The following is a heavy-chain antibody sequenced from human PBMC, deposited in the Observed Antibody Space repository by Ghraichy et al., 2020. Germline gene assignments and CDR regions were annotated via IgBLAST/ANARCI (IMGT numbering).Heavy chain of an antibody. CDR1: GFTFSSYW. J-gene: IGHJ5*02. D-gene: IGHD4-17*01. Sequence: GGSLRLSCAASGFTFSSYWMHWVRQAPGKGLVWVSRINSDGSSTSYADSVKGRFTNSRDNAKNTLYLQMNSLSAEDTAVYYCARDPFIFFRYGDYVNWFGPWGQGTLVTVSS. V-gene: IGHV3-74*01. CDR3: ARDPFIFFRYGDYVNWFGP. CDR2: INSDGSST.